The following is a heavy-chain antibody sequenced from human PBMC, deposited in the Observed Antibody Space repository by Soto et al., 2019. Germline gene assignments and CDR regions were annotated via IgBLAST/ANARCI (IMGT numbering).Heavy chain of an antibody. CDR2: IYWDDDK. CDR1: GFSLRTSGVG. D-gene: IGHD2-15*01. V-gene: IGHV2-5*02. Sequence: QITLKESGPTLVKPTQTLTLTCTFSGFSLRTSGVGVGWIRQPPGKALEWLALIYWDDDKHYSPSLKSRLTITKDTSKKQVVLTITSMDPVDTATYYCALRGQCTGDTCYSAWGQGALVTVSS. J-gene: IGHJ5*02. CDR3: ALRGQCTGDTCYSA.